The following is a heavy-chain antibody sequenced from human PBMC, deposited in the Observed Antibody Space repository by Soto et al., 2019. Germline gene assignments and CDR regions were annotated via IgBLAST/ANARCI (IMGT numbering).Heavy chain of an antibody. V-gene: IGHV1-3*01. Sequence: ASVKVSCKASGYTFTSYAMHWVRQAPGQRLEWMGWINAGNGNTKYSQKFQGRVTITRDTSASTAYMELSSLRSEDTAVYYCARELYDIVGRNWFDPWGQGTLVTVSS. CDR3: ARELYDIVGRNWFDP. CDR1: GYTFTSYA. CDR2: INAGNGNT. D-gene: IGHD2-21*01. J-gene: IGHJ5*02.